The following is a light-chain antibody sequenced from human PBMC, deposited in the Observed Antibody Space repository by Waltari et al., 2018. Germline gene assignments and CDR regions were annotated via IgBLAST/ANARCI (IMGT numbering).Light chain of an antibody. Sequence: QSALTQPAPVSGSPGQSVTITCTGALGTPNLASWYQKRPGTAPKLILYHSSERPSGTSIRFSGSRSGNTASLTISGLQSEDEADYYCCSNNEGHTHVFGTGTRVTVL. J-gene: IGLJ1*01. CDR1: LGTPNL. CDR2: HSS. V-gene: IGLV2-23*01. CDR3: CSNNEGHTHV.